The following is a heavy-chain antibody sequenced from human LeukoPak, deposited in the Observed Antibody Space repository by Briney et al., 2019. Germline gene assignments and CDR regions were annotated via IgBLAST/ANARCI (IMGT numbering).Heavy chain of an antibody. Sequence: GGSLRLSCVASGFTFSSYSMNWVRQAPGKGLEWVSSITRSSNYIYYADSVKGRFTISRDNSKNTLYLQMNSLRAEDTAVYYCAKFLYAFDSMIVVGDAFDIWGQGTMVTVSS. CDR1: GFTFSSYS. CDR2: ITRSSNYI. V-gene: IGHV3-21*04. J-gene: IGHJ3*02. CDR3: AKFLYAFDSMIVVGDAFDI. D-gene: IGHD3-22*01.